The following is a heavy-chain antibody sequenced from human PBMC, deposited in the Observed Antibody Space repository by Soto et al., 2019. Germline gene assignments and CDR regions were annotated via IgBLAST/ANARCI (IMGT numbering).Heavy chain of an antibody. D-gene: IGHD3-10*01. V-gene: IGHV4-31*03. CDR1: GGSISSGGYY. Sequence: QVQLQESGPGLVKPSQTLSLTCTVSGGSISSGGYYWSWIRQHPGKGLEWIGYIYYSGSTYYNPSLKSRVTISVDTSKNQFPLKLSSVTAADTAVYYCARGVYGENWFDPWGQGTLVTVSS. J-gene: IGHJ5*02. CDR3: ARGVYGENWFDP. CDR2: IYYSGST.